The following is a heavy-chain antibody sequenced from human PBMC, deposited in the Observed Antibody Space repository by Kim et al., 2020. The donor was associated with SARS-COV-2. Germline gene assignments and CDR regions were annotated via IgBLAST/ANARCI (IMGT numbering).Heavy chain of an antibody. CDR2: IWYDGSNK. Sequence: GGSLRLSCAASGFTFSSYGMHWVRQAPGKGLEWVAVIWYDGSNKYYADSVKGRFTISRDNSKNTLYLQMNSLRAEDTAVYYCARDAQWLARGWFDPWGQGTLVTVSS. CDR3: ARDAQWLARGWFDP. J-gene: IGHJ5*02. D-gene: IGHD6-19*01. CDR1: GFTFSSYG. V-gene: IGHV3-33*01.